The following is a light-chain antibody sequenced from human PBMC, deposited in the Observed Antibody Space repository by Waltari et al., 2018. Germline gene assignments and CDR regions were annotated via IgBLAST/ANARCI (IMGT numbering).Light chain of an antibody. J-gene: IGKJ4*01. CDR2: GAV. V-gene: IGKV3-20*01. Sequence: SYSTMQTHSTPYPACYQQKPGQTPTLLIDGAVTMATGIPVRFTGSGSGTDFSLTISSLAPEDVATYYCQQYDVSPLTFGGGTKLEIK. CDR3: QQYDVSPLT. CDR1: QTHSTPY.